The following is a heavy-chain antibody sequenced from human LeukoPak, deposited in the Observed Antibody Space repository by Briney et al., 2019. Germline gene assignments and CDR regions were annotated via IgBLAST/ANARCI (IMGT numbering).Heavy chain of an antibody. V-gene: IGHV1-69*04. J-gene: IGHJ6*02. CDR3: ARVAPPPYDFWSGPNYYYYGMDV. D-gene: IGHD3-3*01. CDR2: IIPILGIA. Sequence: ASVKVSCKASGGTFSSYAISWVRQAPGQGLEWMGRIIPILGIANYAQKFQGRVTITADESTSTAYMELSSLRSEDTAVYYCARVAPPPYDFWSGPNYYYYGMDVWGQGTTVTVSS. CDR1: GGTFSSYA.